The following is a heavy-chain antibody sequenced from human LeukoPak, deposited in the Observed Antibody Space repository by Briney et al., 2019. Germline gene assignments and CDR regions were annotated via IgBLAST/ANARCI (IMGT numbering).Heavy chain of an antibody. D-gene: IGHD5-18*01. V-gene: IGHV3-53*01. Sequence: GGSLRLSCAASGFTVSSNYMSWVRQAPGKGLEWVSVIYSGGSTYYADSVKGRFTISRDNSKHTLYLQMNSLRAEDTAVYYCAREQDVDTCMEDWGQGTLVTVSS. CDR3: AREQDVDTCMED. CDR2: IYSGGST. J-gene: IGHJ4*02. CDR1: GFTVSSNY.